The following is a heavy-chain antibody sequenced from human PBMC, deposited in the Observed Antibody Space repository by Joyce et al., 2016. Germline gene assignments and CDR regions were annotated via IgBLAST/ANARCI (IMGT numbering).Heavy chain of an antibody. Sequence: EVQLVESGGGLVQPGGSLILSCAASGFLFSSKEMNWVRQAPGKGLEWIAYISRSGDLIHYADSVRGRFTISRDNAGSSLYLQMESLRAEDTAMYYCASPRCAVWGQGSLVTVSS. CDR3: ASPRCAV. CDR2: ISRSGDLI. J-gene: IGHJ4*02. CDR1: GFLFSSKE. V-gene: IGHV3-48*03.